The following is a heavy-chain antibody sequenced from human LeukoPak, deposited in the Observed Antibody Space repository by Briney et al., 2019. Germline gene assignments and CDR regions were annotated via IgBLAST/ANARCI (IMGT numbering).Heavy chain of an antibody. CDR2: ISGSNGYT. CDR3: ARGTEGGIGYYYMDV. D-gene: IGHD1-1*01. Sequence: ASVKVSCKTSGYTFTSYGINWVGQAAGHEVGGMGWISGSNGYTKYAQKIQGRVTLTTDEPTRTAYMELRRLRSDGTAVYYCARGTEGGIGYYYMDVWGKGTTVTVSS. CDR1: GYTFTSYG. V-gene: IGHV1-18*01. J-gene: IGHJ6*03.